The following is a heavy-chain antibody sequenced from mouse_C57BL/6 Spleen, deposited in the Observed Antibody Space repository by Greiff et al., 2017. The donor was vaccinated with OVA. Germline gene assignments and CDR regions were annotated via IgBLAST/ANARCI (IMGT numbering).Heavy chain of an antibody. J-gene: IGHJ2*01. Sequence: QVQLQQPGAELVKPGASVKMSCKASGYTFTSYWITWVKQRPGQGLEWIGDIYPGSGSTNYNEKFKSKATLTVDTSSSTAYMQLSSLTSEDSAIYFCAREGYDDGFWFDYWGQGTPLTVSS. V-gene: IGHV1-55*01. CDR2: IYPGSGST. CDR1: GYTFTSYW. D-gene: IGHD2-2*01. CDR3: AREGYDDGFWFDY.